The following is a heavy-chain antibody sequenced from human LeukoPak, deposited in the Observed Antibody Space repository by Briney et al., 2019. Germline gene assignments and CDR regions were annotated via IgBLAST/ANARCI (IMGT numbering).Heavy chain of an antibody. D-gene: IGHD2-2*01. CDR3: ARGRETAAFDY. J-gene: IGHJ4*02. V-gene: IGHV4-31*03. CDR2: VYYSGST. Sequence: PSETLSLTRTVSGGSISSGGYYWSWIRQHPGKGLEWIGYVYYSGSTYYNPSLKSRVTISVDTSKNQFSLKLSSVTAADTAVYYCARGRETAAFDYWGQGTLVTVSS. CDR1: GGSISSGGYY.